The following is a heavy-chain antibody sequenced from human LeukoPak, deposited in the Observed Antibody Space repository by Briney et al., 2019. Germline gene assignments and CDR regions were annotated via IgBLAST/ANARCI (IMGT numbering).Heavy chain of an antibody. CDR3: ARDRPGPTIDY. Sequence: ASVKVSCKASGGTFSNYAISWVRQAPGQGLEWMGGIIPIFGTANYAQKFQGRVTITADKSTSTAYMELSSLRSEDTAVYYCARDRPGPTIDYWGQGTLVTVSS. CDR1: GGTFSNYA. J-gene: IGHJ4*02. V-gene: IGHV1-69*06. CDR2: IIPIFGTA.